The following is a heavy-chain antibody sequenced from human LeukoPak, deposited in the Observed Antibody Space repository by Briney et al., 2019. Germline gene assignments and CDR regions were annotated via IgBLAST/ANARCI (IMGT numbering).Heavy chain of an antibody. D-gene: IGHD2-15*01. CDR2: ISGGGGST. V-gene: IGHV3-23*01. Sequence: GGSLRLSCAASGFTFSSYAMSWVRQAPGKGLEWVSAISGGGGSTYYADSVKGRFTISRDNSKNTLYLQMNSLRAEDTAVYYCAKDVVVVVAATWDYWGQGTLVTVSS. CDR3: AKDVVVVVAATWDY. J-gene: IGHJ4*02. CDR1: GFTFSSYA.